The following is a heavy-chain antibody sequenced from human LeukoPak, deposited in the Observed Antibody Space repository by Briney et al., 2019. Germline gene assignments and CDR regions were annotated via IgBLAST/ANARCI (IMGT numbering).Heavy chain of an antibody. CDR1: GFTFTSFA. Sequence: GGSLRLSCAASGFTFTSFAMSWVRQAPGKGLEWVSSISSSSSYIYYADSVKGRFTISRDNAKNSLYLQMNSLRAEDTAVYYCARDLALYNFWSGYSDYWGQGTLVTVSS. CDR2: ISSSSSYI. J-gene: IGHJ4*02. V-gene: IGHV3-21*01. CDR3: ARDLALYNFWSGYSDY. D-gene: IGHD3-3*01.